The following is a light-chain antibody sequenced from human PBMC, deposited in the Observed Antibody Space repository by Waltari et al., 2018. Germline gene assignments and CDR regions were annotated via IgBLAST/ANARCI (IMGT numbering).Light chain of an antibody. CDR1: QSVLYNSNDKNY. CDR3: QQYYRSRT. V-gene: IGKV4-1*01. CDR2: WAS. Sequence: DIVMTQSPDPLAVPLAQGATINRKSSQSVLYNSNDKNYLAWYQQKPGQPPKLLMYWASTRESGVPDRFSGSGSGTDFTLTISSLQAEDVAVYYCQQYYRSRTFGQGTKVEIK. J-gene: IGKJ1*01.